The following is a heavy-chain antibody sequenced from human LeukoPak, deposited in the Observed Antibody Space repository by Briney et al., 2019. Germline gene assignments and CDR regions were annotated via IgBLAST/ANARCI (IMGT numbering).Heavy chain of an antibody. CDR3: AEDREELTQNN. Sequence: PGGSLTLSCAASEFTFNSYAMSWLRQAPGKGLEWVSAISGSGGSTYYADSVKGRFTISRDNSKNTLYLQMNSLRAEGTAVYYCAEDREELTQNNWGQGTLVTVSS. CDR1: EFTFNSYA. CDR2: ISGSGGST. J-gene: IGHJ4*02. V-gene: IGHV3-23*01. D-gene: IGHD1-7*01.